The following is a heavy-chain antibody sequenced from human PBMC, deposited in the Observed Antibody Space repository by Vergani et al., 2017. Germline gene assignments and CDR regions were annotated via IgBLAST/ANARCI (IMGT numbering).Heavy chain of an antibody. CDR2: IIPLSRIT. CDR3: ARGDLPADTSMVY. V-gene: IGHV1-69*02. D-gene: IGHD5-18*01. Sequence: QVQLEQSGAEVKKPGSSVTVSCRASGGTFGSHTISWVRQAPGQGLEWIGRIIPLSRITNYADKFLDRVAIIADESANTVYMTLSNLHSQDTAVYYCARGDLPADTSMVYWGQGTLVSVSS. CDR1: GGTFGSHT. J-gene: IGHJ4*02.